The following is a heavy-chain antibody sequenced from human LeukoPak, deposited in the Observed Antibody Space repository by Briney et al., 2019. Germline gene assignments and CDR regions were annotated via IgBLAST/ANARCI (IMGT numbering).Heavy chain of an antibody. CDR3: AKRGPGNGFDI. CDR1: GFTFSSYA. V-gene: IGHV3-23*01. Sequence: GGSLRLSCAASGFTFSSYAMSRVRQAPGKGLEWVSGIGASGTITDYADSVKGRFTISRDNSKNTLYLQMNTLRAEDTAVYYCAKRGPGNGFDIWGQGTTVTVSS. J-gene: IGHJ3*02. CDR2: IGASGTIT. D-gene: IGHD3-10*01.